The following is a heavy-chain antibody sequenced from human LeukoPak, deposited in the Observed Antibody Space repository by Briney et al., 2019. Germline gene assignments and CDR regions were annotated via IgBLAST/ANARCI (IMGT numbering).Heavy chain of an antibody. CDR3: AKLELPIDY. J-gene: IGHJ4*02. CDR2: ISFSSNYI. Sequence: PGGSLRLSCTASGFTFSAFSMNWVRQAPGKGLEWVSSISFSSNYIYYSDSVKGRFTISRDNSKNTLYLQMNSLRAEDTAVYYCAKLELPIDYWGQGTLVTVSS. CDR1: GFTFSAFS. D-gene: IGHD6-6*01. V-gene: IGHV3-21*01.